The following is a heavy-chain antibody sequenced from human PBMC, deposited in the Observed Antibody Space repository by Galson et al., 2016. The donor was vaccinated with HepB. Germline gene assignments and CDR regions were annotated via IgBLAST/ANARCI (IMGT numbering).Heavy chain of an antibody. Sequence: SLRLSCAASGFTFNGYAMHWVRQAPGKGLEWVSTISGDSGSTCYADSVQGRFTSSRDSSTNSLYLQMNSLRTDDTAVYYCAQVTHAMPARATYFDHWGQGTLVTVSS. V-gene: IGHV3-9*01. CDR3: AQVTHAMPARATYFDH. CDR2: ISGDSGST. D-gene: IGHD2-2*01. J-gene: IGHJ4*02. CDR1: GFTFNGYA.